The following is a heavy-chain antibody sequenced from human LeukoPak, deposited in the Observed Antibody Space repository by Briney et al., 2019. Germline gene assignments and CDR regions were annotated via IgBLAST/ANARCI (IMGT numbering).Heavy chain of an antibody. Sequence: QPGGSLRLSCAASGFTVSSNYMSWVRQAPGKGLEWVSVIYSGGSTYYADSGKGRFTISRDNSKNTLYLQMNSLRAEDTAVYYCARDLDCSGGSCYSYWGQGTLVTVSS. CDR2: IYSGGST. CDR1: GFTVSSNY. J-gene: IGHJ4*02. CDR3: ARDLDCSGGSCYSY. D-gene: IGHD2-15*01. V-gene: IGHV3-66*02.